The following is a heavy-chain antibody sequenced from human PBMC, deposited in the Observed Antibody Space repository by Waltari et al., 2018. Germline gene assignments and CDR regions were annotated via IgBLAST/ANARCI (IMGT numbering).Heavy chain of an antibody. CDR3: GSGSLGAN. CDR1: GFTFSSYW. V-gene: IGHV3-7*01. J-gene: IGHJ4*02. D-gene: IGHD3-10*01. Sequence: EVQLVESGGGLVQPGGSLRLSCVASGFTFSSYWMSWVRQAPGKGLEWVANIKQDGSEKYYVDSVKGRFTISRDNAKNSLYLQMNSLRAEDTAVYYCGSGSLGANWGQGTLVTVSS. CDR2: IKQDGSEK.